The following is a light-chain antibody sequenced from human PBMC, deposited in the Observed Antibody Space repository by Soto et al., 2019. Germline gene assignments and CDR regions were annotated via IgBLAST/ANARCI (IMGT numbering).Light chain of an antibody. CDR2: GAS. Sequence: ETVMTQSPATLPVSPGERATLSCRASQSVRSNLAWYQQKPGQAPRLLIYGASTRATGVPARFSGSGSGTEFTLTITSLQSEDFALYYCQEYDNWPFWTFGQGTKVEVK. CDR1: QSVRSN. V-gene: IGKV3-15*01. J-gene: IGKJ1*01. CDR3: QEYDNWPFWT.